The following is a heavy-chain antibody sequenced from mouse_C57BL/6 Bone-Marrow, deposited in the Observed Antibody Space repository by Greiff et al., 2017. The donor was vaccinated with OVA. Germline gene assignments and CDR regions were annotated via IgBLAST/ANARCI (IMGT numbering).Heavy chain of an antibody. CDR3: ARNYDYDSWFAY. J-gene: IGHJ3*01. Sequence: QVQLQQSGPGLVQPSQSLSITCTVSGFSLTSYGVHWVRQSPGKGLAWLGVIWSGGSTDYNAAFISRLSISKDNSKSQVFFKMNSLQADDTAIYYCARNYDYDSWFAYWGQGTLVTVSA. CDR1: GFSLTSYG. V-gene: IGHV2-2*01. D-gene: IGHD2-4*01. CDR2: IWSGGST.